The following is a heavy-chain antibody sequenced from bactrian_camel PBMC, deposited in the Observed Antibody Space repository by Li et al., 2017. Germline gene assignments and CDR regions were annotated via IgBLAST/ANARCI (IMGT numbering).Heavy chain of an antibody. CDR1: DSTFATDD. D-gene: IGHD5*01. V-gene: IGHV3S7*01. J-gene: IGHJ4*01. Sequence: HVQLVESGGGLVQPGGSLRLTCTGSDSTFATDDMGWVRQVPGKGLEWVADIYHDGEDTYYANSVKGRFTISQDVASNTVHLQMNSLKPEDTAIYYCAADGFHATGRPDCDNHKFTYWGQGTQVTVS. CDR3: AADGFHATGRPDCDNHKFTY. CDR2: IYHDGEDT.